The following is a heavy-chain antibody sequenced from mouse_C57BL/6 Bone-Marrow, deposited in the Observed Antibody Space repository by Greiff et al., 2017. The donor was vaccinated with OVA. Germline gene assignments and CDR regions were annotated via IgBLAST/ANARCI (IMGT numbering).Heavy chain of an antibody. CDR1: GFTFSSYG. J-gene: IGHJ2*01. Sequence: EVKLVDSGGDLVKPGGSLKLSCAASGFTFSSYGMSWVRQTPDKRLEWVATISSGGSYTYYPDSVKGRFTISRDNAKNTLYLQMSSLKSEDTAMYYCARPSVRFPYFDNGGQGTTLTVSS. CDR3: ARPSVRFPYFDN. V-gene: IGHV5-6*01. CDR2: ISSGGSYT.